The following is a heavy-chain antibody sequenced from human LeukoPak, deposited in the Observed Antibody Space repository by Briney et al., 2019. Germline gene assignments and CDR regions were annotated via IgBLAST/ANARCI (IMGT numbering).Heavy chain of an antibody. J-gene: IGHJ4*02. V-gene: IGHV3-30-3*01. D-gene: IGHD3-10*01. CDR2: ISYDGSYK. Sequence: GGSLRLSCAASGFTFSSYAMHWVRQAPSKGLEWVAVISYDGSYKYYADSVRGRFSISRDNSKNTLYLQMDSLGAEDTAVYYCARDRSIGITTADRSFEYWGQGILVSVSS. CDR3: ARDRSIGITTADRSFEY. CDR1: GFTFSSYA.